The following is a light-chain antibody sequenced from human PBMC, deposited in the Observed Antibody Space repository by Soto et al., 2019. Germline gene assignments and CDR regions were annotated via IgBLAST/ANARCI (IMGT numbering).Light chain of an antibody. CDR2: DTS. CDR1: QTLSNSF. V-gene: IGKV3-20*01. CDR3: HHYNNWPRT. Sequence: EIALTQSPGTLSLSPGERATLSCRASQTLSNSFIAWYQHKPGQAPRLLVYDTSTRATGIPDRYSGSGSGTDFTLTISRLEPEDFAVYYCHHYNNWPRTFGQGTKVDIK. J-gene: IGKJ1*01.